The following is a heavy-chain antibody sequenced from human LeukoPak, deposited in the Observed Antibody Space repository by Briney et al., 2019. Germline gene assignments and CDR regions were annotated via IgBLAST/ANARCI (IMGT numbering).Heavy chain of an antibody. Sequence: SETLSLTCTVSGGSISSFYWSWIRQPAGKGLEWIGRIYSNGTTNYSPSLKSRVTISVDTSKNQFSLKLSSVTAADTAVYYCASSRCSSTSCYKVDYWGQGTLVTVSS. V-gene: IGHV4-4*07. CDR1: GGSISSFY. CDR2: IYSNGTT. D-gene: IGHD2-2*02. CDR3: ASSRCSSTSCYKVDY. J-gene: IGHJ4*02.